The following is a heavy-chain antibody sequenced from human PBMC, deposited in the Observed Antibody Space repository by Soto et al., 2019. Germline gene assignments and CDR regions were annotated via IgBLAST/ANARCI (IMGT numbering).Heavy chain of an antibody. CDR2: IWYDGSNK. CDR3: AREDDTTRWLQLHYYYYGMDV. CDR1: GFTFSSYG. J-gene: IGHJ6*02. D-gene: IGHD5-12*01. Sequence: PGGSLRLSCAASGFTFSSYGMHWVRQAPGKGLEWVAVIWYDGSNKYYADSVKGRFTISRDNSKNTLYLQMNSLRAEDTAVYYCAREDDTTRWLQLHYYYYGMDVWGQGTTVTVSS. V-gene: IGHV3-33*01.